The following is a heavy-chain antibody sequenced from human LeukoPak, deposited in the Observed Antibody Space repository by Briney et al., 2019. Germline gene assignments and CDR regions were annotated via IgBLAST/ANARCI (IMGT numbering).Heavy chain of an antibody. V-gene: IGHV3-73*01. J-gene: IGHJ4*02. D-gene: IGHD5-18*01. CDR2: IRSKANSYAT. CDR3: SRYVDTPLDY. Sequence: GGSLRLSCAASGFTFSGSSIHWVRQASGKGLEWAGRIRSKANSYATAYAASVAGRFTISRDDSQNTACLKMNSLKTEDAAVYYCSRYVDTPLDYWGQGALVTVSS. CDR1: GFTFSGSS.